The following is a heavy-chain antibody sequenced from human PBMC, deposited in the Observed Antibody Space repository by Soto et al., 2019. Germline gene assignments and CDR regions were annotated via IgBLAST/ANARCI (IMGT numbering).Heavy chain of an antibody. D-gene: IGHD6-19*01. J-gene: IGHJ6*02. Sequence: QVQLVQSGAEVRKPGSSVKVSCKVSGGTFSNDVINWVRQVPGQGLEWMAKINPIHGITNSAQKFQGRVTISADKSTNTADMELTSLGSRDTAVYYCARGLAVADYYGMEVWCQGTRVTVSS. CDR2: INPIHGIT. CDR3: ARGLAVADYYGMEV. V-gene: IGHV1-69*04. CDR1: GGTFSNDV.